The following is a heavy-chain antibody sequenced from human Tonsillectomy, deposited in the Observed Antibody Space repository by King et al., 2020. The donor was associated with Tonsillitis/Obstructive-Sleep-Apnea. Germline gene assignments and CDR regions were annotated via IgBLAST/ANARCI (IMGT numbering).Heavy chain of an antibody. V-gene: IGHV3-33*01. D-gene: IGHD2-2*01. Sequence: VQLVESGGGVVQPGTSLRLSCAASGFAFSNYAMHWVRQAPGKGLEWVAVIWSNENKYYSGFAWGRFTLSRDNSKSTLDLEMNSLRVEDTALYYCYSSNTRDKDSEHWGQGTLVTVSS. CDR2: IWSNENK. CDR1: GFAFSNYA. J-gene: IGHJ1*01. CDR3: YSSNTRDKDSEH.